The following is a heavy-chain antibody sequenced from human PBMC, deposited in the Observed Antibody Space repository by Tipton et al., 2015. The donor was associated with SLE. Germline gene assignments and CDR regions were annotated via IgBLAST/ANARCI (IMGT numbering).Heavy chain of an antibody. Sequence: SLRLSCAASGFTVSSNYMSWVRQAPGKGLEWVSVIYSGGSTYYADSVKGRFTISRDNSKNTLYLQMNSLRAEDTAVYYCARSTDQNWFDPWGQGTLVTVSS. V-gene: IGHV3-66*01. D-gene: IGHD2-2*01. J-gene: IGHJ5*02. CDR3: ARSTDQNWFDP. CDR1: GFTVSSNY. CDR2: IYSGGST.